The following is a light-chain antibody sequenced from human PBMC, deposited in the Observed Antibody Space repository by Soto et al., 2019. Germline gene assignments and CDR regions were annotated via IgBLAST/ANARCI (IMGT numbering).Light chain of an antibody. Sequence: QSAVTQPASVSGSPGQAITISCTASSSHIGSSNLVSWYQHHSGKAPKLIIYEGNKRPSGVSNRFSGSKSGKTASLTISGLQAEDEGTYYCCSYAGSSPLYVFGTGTKVTVL. J-gene: IGLJ1*01. V-gene: IGLV2-23*01. CDR2: EGN. CDR1: SSHIGSSNL. CDR3: CSYAGSSPLYV.